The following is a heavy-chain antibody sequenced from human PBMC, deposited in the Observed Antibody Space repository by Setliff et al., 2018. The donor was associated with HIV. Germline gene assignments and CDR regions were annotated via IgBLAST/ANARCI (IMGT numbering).Heavy chain of an antibody. J-gene: IGHJ6*02. D-gene: IGHD3-10*01. CDR1: GDSISNHY. Sequence: LSLTCNVSGDSISNHYWNWIRQPPGKGLEWIATIYNSGNTVSNPSLKSRVTISVDTSKNQFSLTLNSVTAADTAVYFCARVEAKIRGATYGMDVWGQGTTVTVSS. CDR2: IYNSGNT. V-gene: IGHV4-59*11. CDR3: ARVEAKIRGATYGMDV.